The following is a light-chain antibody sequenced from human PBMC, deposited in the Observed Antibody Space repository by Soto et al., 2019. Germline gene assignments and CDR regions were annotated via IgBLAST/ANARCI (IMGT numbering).Light chain of an antibody. CDR1: QSVSSN. Sequence: EIVMTQSPATLSVSPGERATLSCRASQSVSSNLAWYQQKPGQAPRLLIYGASTRATGIPARFSGSGSGTEFTLTISSLQSEDFAVNYCQQYNNWPSNTFGQGTKLEIK. CDR2: GAS. CDR3: QQYNNWPSNT. J-gene: IGKJ2*01. V-gene: IGKV3-15*01.